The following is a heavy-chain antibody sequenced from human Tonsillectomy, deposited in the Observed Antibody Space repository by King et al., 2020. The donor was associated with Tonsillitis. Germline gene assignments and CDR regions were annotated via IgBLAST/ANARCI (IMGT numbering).Heavy chain of an antibody. D-gene: IGHD3-3*01. CDR1: GGTFSSYA. V-gene: IGHV1-69*01. J-gene: IGHJ4*02. Sequence: VQLVESGAEVKKPGSSVKVSCKASGGTFSSYALSWVRQAPGQGLEWMGGIIPIFGTANYAQKSQGRVTITADESTSTAYMELSSLKSEDTAVYYCARGGDYDFWTLAYWGQGTLVTVSS. CDR2: IIPIFGTA. CDR3: ARGGDYDFWTLAY.